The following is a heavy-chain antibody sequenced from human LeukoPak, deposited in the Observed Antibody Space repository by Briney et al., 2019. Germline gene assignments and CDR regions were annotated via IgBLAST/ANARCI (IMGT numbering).Heavy chain of an antibody. V-gene: IGHV4-39*07. CDR1: GGSVSTSGYY. Sequence: SETLSLTCSVSGGSVSTSGYYWGWIRQPPGKGLECIGTLHYSGSTHYNPSLESRVTISVDTSKNQFSLQLSSVTAADTAVYYCARDQGRITMVRGVENWFDPWGQGTLVTVSS. CDR3: ARDQGRITMVRGVENWFDP. CDR2: LHYSGST. J-gene: IGHJ5*02. D-gene: IGHD3-10*01.